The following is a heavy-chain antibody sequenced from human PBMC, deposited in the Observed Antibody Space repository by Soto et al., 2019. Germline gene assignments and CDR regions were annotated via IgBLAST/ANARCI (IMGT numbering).Heavy chain of an antibody. CDR1: GGSISSYY. Sequence: SETLSLTCTVSGGSISSYYWSWIRQPPGKGLERIGYIYYSVSINYNPSLKSRVTISVDTSKNQFPLKLSSVTAADTAVYYCARDGWELLLGYYGMDVWGQGTTVTVSS. D-gene: IGHD1-26*01. CDR2: IYYSVSI. J-gene: IGHJ6*02. CDR3: ARDGWELLLGYYGMDV. V-gene: IGHV4-59*01.